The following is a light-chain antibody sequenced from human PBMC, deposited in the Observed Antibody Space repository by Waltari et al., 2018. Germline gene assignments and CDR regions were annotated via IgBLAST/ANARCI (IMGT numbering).Light chain of an antibody. CDR1: QSIRNN. CDR3: HHYNKRPPSYT. V-gene: IGKV3-15*01. Sequence: EIVMTQSPVTLSVSPGERVTLSCRASQSIRNNLAWYQQKAGQPPRPPIYGASTRAPGLPARFSGSGSGTEFALTISSLQPEDFAVYYCHHYNKRPPSYTFGQGTRLEIK. CDR2: GAS. J-gene: IGKJ2*01.